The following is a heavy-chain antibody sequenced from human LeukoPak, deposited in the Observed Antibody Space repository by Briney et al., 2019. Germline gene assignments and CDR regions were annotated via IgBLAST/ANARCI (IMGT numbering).Heavy chain of an antibody. CDR3: ARGAERVRGVIIDLFYMDV. CDR1: GDTFTSYD. J-gene: IGHJ6*03. Sequence: AASLKDSCKASGDTFTSYDINWVRQATGQGLEWMGWMNPKRGNTGYAQKFQGGVTMTGNTSRSTAYMERRSLESKDTAVYYCARGAERVRGVIIDLFYMDVWGKGTTVTVSS. V-gene: IGHV1-8*01. D-gene: IGHD3-10*01. CDR2: MNPKRGNT.